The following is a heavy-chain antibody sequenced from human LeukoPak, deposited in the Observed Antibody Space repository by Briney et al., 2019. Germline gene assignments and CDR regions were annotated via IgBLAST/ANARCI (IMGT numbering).Heavy chain of an antibody. D-gene: IGHD3-22*01. CDR1: GFTFSSYA. J-gene: IGHJ4*02. Sequence: GGSLGLSCAASGFTFSSYAMSWVRQAPGKGLEWVSAISGSGGSTYYADSVKGRFTISRDNSKNTLYLQMNSLRAEDTAVYYCAKETWYYDSSGYYTYWGQGTLVTVSS. CDR3: AKETWYYDSSGYYTY. V-gene: IGHV3-23*01. CDR2: ISGSGGST.